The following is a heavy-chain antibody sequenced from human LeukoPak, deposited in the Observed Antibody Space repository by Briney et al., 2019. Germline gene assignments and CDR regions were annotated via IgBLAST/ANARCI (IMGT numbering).Heavy chain of an antibody. V-gene: IGHV3-30*18. CDR1: GFTFSSYG. CDR3: AKARYSGYDTRGVVDY. Sequence: GGSLRLSCAASGFTFSSYGMHWVRQAPGKGLEWGAVISYDGSNKYYADSVKGRFTISRDNSKNTLYLQMNSLRAEDTAVYYCAKARYSGYDTRGVVDYWGQGTLVTVSS. CDR2: ISYDGSNK. D-gene: IGHD5-12*01. J-gene: IGHJ4*02.